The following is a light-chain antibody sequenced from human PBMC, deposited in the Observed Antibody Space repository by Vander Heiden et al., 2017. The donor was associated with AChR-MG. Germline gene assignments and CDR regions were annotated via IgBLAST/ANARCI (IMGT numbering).Light chain of an antibody. J-gene: IGLJ3*02. CDR2: DVT. Sequence: QSALTQPHPASGSPGQSLTTSCTGTSRVVGAYNYVSWYQQHPGKAPKLIIYDVTNRPSGVPDRFSSSKSGDTASLTISGLQAEDEADYYCCSYGGDYTWVFGGGTTLTVL. CDR3: CSYGGDYTWV. V-gene: IGLV2-11*01. CDR1: SRVVGAYNY.